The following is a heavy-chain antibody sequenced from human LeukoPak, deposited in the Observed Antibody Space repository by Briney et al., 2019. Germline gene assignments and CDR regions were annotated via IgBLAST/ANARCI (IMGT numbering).Heavy chain of an antibody. V-gene: IGHV4-39*02. CDR3: ARPEYGSGNFDY. D-gene: IGHD3-10*01. CDR2: IYYAGST. CDR1: GDSISSSSYY. Sequence: SETLSLTCNVSGDSISSSSYYWSWLRVPPGKGLEWIGSIYYAGSTYYNPSLKSRVTLSVDTSTNHFSLKLSSVTAADTAVYYCARPEYGSGNFDYWGQGTLVTVSS. J-gene: IGHJ4*02.